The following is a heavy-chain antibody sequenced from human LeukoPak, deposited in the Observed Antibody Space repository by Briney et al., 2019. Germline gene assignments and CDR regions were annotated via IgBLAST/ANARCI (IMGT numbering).Heavy chain of an antibody. CDR1: GFTFSSYA. V-gene: IGHV3-23*01. Sequence: GGSLRLSCAASGFTFSSYAMSWVRQAPGKGLEWVSTFSGTGGSAYYADSVKGRFTISRDNSKNTLYLQMNSLRAEDTAVYYCAKDENCGGDCWTFDFWGQGTLVTVSS. D-gene: IGHD2-21*01. J-gene: IGHJ4*02. CDR2: FSGTGGSA. CDR3: AKDENCGGDCWTFDF.